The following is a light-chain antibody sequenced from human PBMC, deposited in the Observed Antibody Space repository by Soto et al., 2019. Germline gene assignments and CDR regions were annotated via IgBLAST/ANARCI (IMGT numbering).Light chain of an antibody. J-gene: IGLJ2*01. CDR1: SSDVGGYNY. Sequence: QSALTQPPSASGSPGQSVTISCTGTSSDVGGYNYVSWYQQHPGKAPKLMIYEVTNRPSGVSNRFSGSKSGNTASLTISGLQTEDEAHYYCSSYTSTTTLVFGGGTQLTVL. CDR3: SSYTSTTTLV. CDR2: EVT. V-gene: IGLV2-14*01.